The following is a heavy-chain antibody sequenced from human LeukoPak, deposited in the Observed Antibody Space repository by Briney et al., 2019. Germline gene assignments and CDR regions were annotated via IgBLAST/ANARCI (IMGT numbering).Heavy chain of an antibody. D-gene: IGHD1-26*01. CDR3: ARDDLERVGATPLDY. V-gene: IGHV3-33*01. CDR2: IWYDGSNK. J-gene: IGHJ4*02. CDR1: GFTFSSYG. Sequence: GKSLRLSCAASGFTFSSYGIHWVRQAPGKGLEWVAVIWYDGSNKYYADSVKGRFTISRDNSKNTLYLQMNSLRAEDTAVYYCARDDLERVGATPLDYWGQRTLVTVSS.